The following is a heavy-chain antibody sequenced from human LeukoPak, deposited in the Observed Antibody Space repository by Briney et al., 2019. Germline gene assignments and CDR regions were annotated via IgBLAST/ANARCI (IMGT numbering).Heavy chain of an antibody. CDR2: IETDGTRT. V-gene: IGHV3-74*01. J-gene: IGHJ4*02. Sequence: GGSLRLSCAASGFTFSLHRIHWVRQVPGKGLVWISWIETDGTRTGYVNSVRGRFIVSRDNAKSTVYLEMNSLRAEDTAVYYCARVKGIVAARHFDYWGQGTLVTVSS. CDR3: ARVKGIVAARHFDY. D-gene: IGHD6-13*01. CDR1: GFTFSLHR.